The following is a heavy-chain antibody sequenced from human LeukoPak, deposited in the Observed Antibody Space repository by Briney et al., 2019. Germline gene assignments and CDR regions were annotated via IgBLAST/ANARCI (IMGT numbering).Heavy chain of an antibody. J-gene: IGHJ3*02. Sequence: SETLSLTCTVSGGSISSYYWSWIRQPPGKGLEWIGYIYYSGSTNYNPSLKSRVTISVDTSKNQFSLKLSSVTAADTAVYYCARPGRDGYNGDAFDIWGQGTMVTVSS. D-gene: IGHD5-24*01. CDR1: GGSISSYY. CDR3: ARPGRDGYNGDAFDI. V-gene: IGHV4-59*08. CDR2: IYYSGST.